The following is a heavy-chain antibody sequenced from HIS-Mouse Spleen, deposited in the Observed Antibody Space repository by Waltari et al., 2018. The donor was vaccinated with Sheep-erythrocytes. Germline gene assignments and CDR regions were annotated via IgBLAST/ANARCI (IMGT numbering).Heavy chain of an antibody. J-gene: IGHJ6*02. CDR3: VRLLSSCSGGSCYYSYCMDV. CDR2: TCHRSNGYN. D-gene: IGHD2-15*01. Sequence: CPIAGDSISSNRSAWKGISHSPSRRIEWLGRTCHRSNGYNDYAVSVKRRITINPDTSKNQCSLQLNSVTPEDTAVYYCVRLLSSCSGGSCYYSYCMDVWGQGTTVTVSS. V-gene: IGHV6-1*01. CDR1: GDSISSNRSA.